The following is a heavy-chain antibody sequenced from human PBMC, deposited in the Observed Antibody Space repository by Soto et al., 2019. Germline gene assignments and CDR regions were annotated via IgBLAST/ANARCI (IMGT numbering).Heavy chain of an antibody. CDR2: IYYSGST. CDR3: ARFGGITIFGVVTPDNWFDP. D-gene: IGHD3-3*01. J-gene: IGHJ5*02. V-gene: IGHV4-59*01. Sequence: PSETLSLTCTVSGGSISSYYWSWIRQPPGKGLEWIGYIYYSGSTNYNPSLKSRVTISVDTSKNQFSLKLSSVTAADTAVYYCARFGGITIFGVVTPDNWFDPWGQGTLVTVSS. CDR1: GGSISSYY.